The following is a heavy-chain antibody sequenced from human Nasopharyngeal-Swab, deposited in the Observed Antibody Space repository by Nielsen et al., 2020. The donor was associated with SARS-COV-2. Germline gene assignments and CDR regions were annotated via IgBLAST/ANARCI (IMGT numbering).Heavy chain of an antibody. V-gene: IGHV1-2*06. Sequence: ASVKVSCKASGYTFTGYYMHWVRQAPGQGLEWMGRINPNSGGTNYAQKFQGRVTMTRDTSISTAYMELSRLRSDDTAVYYCARDAALQVVVAAADDVGLDYWGQGTLVTVSS. D-gene: IGHD2-15*01. CDR1: GYTFTGYY. CDR3: ARDAALQVVVAAADDVGLDY. J-gene: IGHJ4*02. CDR2: INPNSGGT.